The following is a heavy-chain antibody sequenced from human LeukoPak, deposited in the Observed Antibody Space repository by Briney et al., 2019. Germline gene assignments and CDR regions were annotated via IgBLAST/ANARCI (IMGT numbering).Heavy chain of an antibody. CDR2: ISSSSSTI. CDR3: ARDERGYDILTGRRAQPDY. CDR1: GFTFSSYS. J-gene: IGHJ4*02. V-gene: IGHV3-48*04. Sequence: PGGSLRLSCAASGFTFSSYSMNWVRQAPGKGLEWVSYISSSSSTIYYADSVKGRFTISRDNAKNSLYLQMNSLRAEDTAVYYCARDERGYDILTGRRAQPDYWAREPWSPSPQ. D-gene: IGHD3-9*01.